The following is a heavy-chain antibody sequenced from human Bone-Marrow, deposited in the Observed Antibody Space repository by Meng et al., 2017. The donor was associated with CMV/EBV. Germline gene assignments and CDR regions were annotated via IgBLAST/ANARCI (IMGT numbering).Heavy chain of an antibody. CDR1: GGSVSNTRYY. V-gene: IGHV4-61*01. CDR3: ARLRTTVTGYFDY. Sequence: SETLSLTCTVSGGSVSNTRYYWSWIRQPPGQGLEWIGYIYYSGSTNYNPSLKSRVTISVDTSKNQFSLKLSSVTAADTAVYYCARLRTTVTGYFDYWGQGTLVTVSS. J-gene: IGHJ4*02. CDR2: IYYSGST. D-gene: IGHD4-11*01.